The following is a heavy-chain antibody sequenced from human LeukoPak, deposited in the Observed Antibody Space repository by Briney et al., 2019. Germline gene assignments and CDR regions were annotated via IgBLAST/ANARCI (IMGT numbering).Heavy chain of an antibody. D-gene: IGHD3-10*01. J-gene: IGHJ6*03. CDR2: FDPEDGET. V-gene: IGHV1-24*01. Sequence: ASVKVSCKVSGYTLTELSMHWVRQAPGKGLVWMGGFDPEDGETIYAQKFQGRVTMTEDTSTDTAYMELSSLRSEDTAVYYCATDSSFSTGKSRYYYYYYMDVWGKGTTVTVSS. CDR3: ATDSSFSTGKSRYYYYYYMDV. CDR1: GYTLTELS.